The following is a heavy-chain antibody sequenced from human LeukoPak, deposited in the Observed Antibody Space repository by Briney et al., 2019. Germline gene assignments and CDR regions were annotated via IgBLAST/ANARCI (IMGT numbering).Heavy chain of an antibody. Sequence: PGESLKISCKGSGYSFTSYWIGWVRQMPGKGLEWMGIIYPGDSDTRYSPSFQGQVTISADKSISTAYLQWSSLKASDTAMYYCARFPFTFGGVPYYIDYWGQGTLVTVSS. J-gene: IGHJ4*02. V-gene: IGHV5-51*03. CDR1: GYSFTSYW. D-gene: IGHD3-16*01. CDR3: ARFPFTFGGVPYYIDY. CDR2: IYPGDSDT.